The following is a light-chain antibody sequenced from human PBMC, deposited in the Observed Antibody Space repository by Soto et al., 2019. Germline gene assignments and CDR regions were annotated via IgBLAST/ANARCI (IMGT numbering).Light chain of an antibody. CDR1: TSNVGKNY. CDR3: GTWDGSLSAGI. V-gene: IGLV1-51*01. CDR2: DNT. Sequence: QSVLTQPPSVSAAPGQKVTISCTGSTSNVGKNYVSWYQHLLGTAPKLLIYDNTKRHSGIPDRFSGSKSGTSATPGITGLQTGDEADYYCGTWDGSLSAGIFGTGTKVTVL. J-gene: IGLJ1*01.